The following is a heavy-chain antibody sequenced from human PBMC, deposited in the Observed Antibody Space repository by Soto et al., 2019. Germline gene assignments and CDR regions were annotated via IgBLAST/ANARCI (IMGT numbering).Heavy chain of an antibody. CDR1: GFTFSDHY. Sequence: PGGSLRLSCAASGFTFSDHYMDWVRQAPGKGLEWVGRSRNKAHSYSTEYAASVKGRFTLSRADSKSSLYLQMNSLKTEDTAVYYCARKGAVNGEVDYWGQGTLVTVSS. CDR3: ARKGAVNGEVDY. J-gene: IGHJ4*02. V-gene: IGHV3-72*01. D-gene: IGHD1-26*01. CDR2: SRNKAHSYST.